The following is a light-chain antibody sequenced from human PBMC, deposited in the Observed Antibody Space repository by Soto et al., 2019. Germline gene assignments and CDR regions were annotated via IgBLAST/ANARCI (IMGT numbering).Light chain of an antibody. CDR1: QSVISNY. CDR3: RQYGSSPFT. V-gene: IGKV3-20*01. J-gene: IGKJ3*01. CDR2: GAS. Sequence: EIVLTQSPGTLSLSLGERATLSCRASQSVISNYLAWYQQKPGQAPRLLIYGASSRATGIPDRFSGSGSGTDFTLTISRLEPEDFAVYYCRQYGSSPFTFGPGTKVDIK.